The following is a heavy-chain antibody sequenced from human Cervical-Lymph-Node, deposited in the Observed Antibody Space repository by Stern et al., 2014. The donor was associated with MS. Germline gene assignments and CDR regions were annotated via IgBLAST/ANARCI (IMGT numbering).Heavy chain of an antibody. Sequence: EVQLVESGAEVKKPGESLRISCQGSAYSFSTYWIAWVRQMHGKGLERMGIIEPGDSDTRYSPSFQGQVTISVDKSINTAYLHWGSLKASDTALYYCARLGGRQFQLPYNYYGLDVWGQGTTVTVSS. CDR3: ARLGGRQFQLPYNYYGLDV. J-gene: IGHJ6*02. CDR2: IEPGDSDT. D-gene: IGHD3-16*01. CDR1: AYSFSTYW. V-gene: IGHV5-51*01.